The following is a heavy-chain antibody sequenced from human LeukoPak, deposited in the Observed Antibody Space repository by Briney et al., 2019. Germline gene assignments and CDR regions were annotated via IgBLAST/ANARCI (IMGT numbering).Heavy chain of an antibody. V-gene: IGHV3-23*01. Sequence: PGGSLRLSCAASGFTFSAYPMNWVRQAPGKGLEWVSTFSGGGGPTYYADSVKGRFTISRDNSKNTLFLQMNSLRAEDTALYYCAKAIAGVGRLFDYWGQGALVTVSS. CDR1: GFTFSAYP. J-gene: IGHJ4*02. CDR2: FSGGGGPT. D-gene: IGHD6-13*01. CDR3: AKAIAGVGRLFDY.